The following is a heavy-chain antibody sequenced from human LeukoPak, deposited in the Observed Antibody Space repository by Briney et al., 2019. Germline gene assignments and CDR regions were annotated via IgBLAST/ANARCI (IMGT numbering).Heavy chain of an antibody. CDR2: INHSGST. V-gene: IGHV4-34*01. D-gene: IGHD2-15*01. CDR3: ARGGAGLGYCSGGSCYRPRFRAFDI. J-gene: IGHJ3*02. Sequence: KSSETLSLTCAVYGGSFSGYYWSWIRQPPGKGLEWIGEINHSGSTNYNPSLKSRVTISVDTSKNQFPLKLSSVTAADTAVYYCARGGAGLGYCSGGSCYRPRFRAFDIWGQGTMVTVSS. CDR1: GGSFSGYY.